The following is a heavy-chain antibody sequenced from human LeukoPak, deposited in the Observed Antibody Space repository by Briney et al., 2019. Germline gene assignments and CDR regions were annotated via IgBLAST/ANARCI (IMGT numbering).Heavy chain of an antibody. CDR3: ARLTNA. V-gene: IGHV1-2*02. Sequence: ASVKVSCQASGYTFTHYYMHWVQQAPGQGLEWMGWINPKNGGTNYAQRFQGRVTMTRDTSISTAYMELSRLRSDDTAVYYCARLTNAWGQGTLVTVSS. CDR2: INPKNGGT. CDR1: GYTFTHYY. J-gene: IGHJ5*02.